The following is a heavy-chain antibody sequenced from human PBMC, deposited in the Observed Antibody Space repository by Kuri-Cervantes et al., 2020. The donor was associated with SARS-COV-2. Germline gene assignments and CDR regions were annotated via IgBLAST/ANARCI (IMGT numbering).Heavy chain of an antibody. CDR1: AYSFTSYW. CDR3: ARHYSSNWNYGWFDP. D-gene: IGHD1-7*01. V-gene: IGHV5-10-1*01. Sequence: GESLKISCKGSAYSFTSYWISWVRQMPGKGLEWMGRIDPSDSYTNYSPSFQGHVTISADKSISTAYLQWSSLKASDTAMYYCARHYSSNWNYGWFDPWGQGTLVTVSS. CDR2: IDPSDSYT. J-gene: IGHJ5*02.